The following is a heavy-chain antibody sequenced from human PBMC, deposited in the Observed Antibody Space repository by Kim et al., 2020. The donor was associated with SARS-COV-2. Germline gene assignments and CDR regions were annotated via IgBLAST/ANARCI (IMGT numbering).Heavy chain of an antibody. CDR3: ARRARSNYVFDY. V-gene: IGHV4-39*01. Sequence: SETLSLTCTVSGGSISSSSYYWGWIRQPPGKGLEWIGSIYYSGSTYYNPSLKSRVTISVDTSKNQFFLKLSSVTAADTAVYYCARRARSNYVFDYWGQGTLVTVSS. J-gene: IGHJ4*02. CDR1: GGSISSSSYY. CDR2: IYYSGST. D-gene: IGHD4-4*01.